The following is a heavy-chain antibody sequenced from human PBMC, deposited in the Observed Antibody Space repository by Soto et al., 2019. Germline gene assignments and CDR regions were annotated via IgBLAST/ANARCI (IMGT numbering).Heavy chain of an antibody. CDR3: ARGRYGDY. V-gene: IGHV1-18*01. CDR2: ISAHNGNT. Sequence: QVHLVQSGAEVKKPGVSVKVSCKASGYTFTSYGITWVRQAPGQGLEGMGWISAHNGNTDYAQQLQGRVTVTRDTSTSTAYMELRSLISDDTAVYYCARGRYGDYWGQGALVTVSS. J-gene: IGHJ4*02. CDR1: GYTFTSYG. D-gene: IGHD1-1*01.